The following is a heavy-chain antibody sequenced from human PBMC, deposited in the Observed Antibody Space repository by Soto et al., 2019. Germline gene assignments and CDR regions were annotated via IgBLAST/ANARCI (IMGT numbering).Heavy chain of an antibody. J-gene: IGHJ4*02. V-gene: IGHV5-51*01. CDR3: GRQGGGFVSLDY. CDR2: INPGDSDT. Sequence: EVQLVQSGPEVKKPGESLKISCKASGTRFISYWIGWVRQMPGKGLEWMGIINPGDSDTRYSPSFQGQVTISADKSITTDYLQWSSLEASDTAMYYCGRQGGGFVSLDYWGQGTLVTVSS. D-gene: IGHD3-16*01. CDR1: GTRFISYW.